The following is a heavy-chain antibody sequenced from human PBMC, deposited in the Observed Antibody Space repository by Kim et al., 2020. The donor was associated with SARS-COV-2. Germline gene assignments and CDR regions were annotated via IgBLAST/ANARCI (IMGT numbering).Heavy chain of an antibody. Sequence: LSLTCAASGFTFSSYGMHWVRQAPGKGLEWVAVIWYDGSNKYYADSVKGRFTISRDNSKNTLYLQMNSLRAEDTAVYYCAREDTAMAFDYWGQGTLVTVSS. V-gene: IGHV3-33*01. J-gene: IGHJ4*02. CDR3: AREDTAMAFDY. CDR1: GFTFSSYG. D-gene: IGHD5-18*01. CDR2: IWYDGSNK.